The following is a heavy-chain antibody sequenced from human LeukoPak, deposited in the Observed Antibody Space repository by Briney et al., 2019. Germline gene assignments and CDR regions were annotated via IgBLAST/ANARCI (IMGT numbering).Heavy chain of an antibody. Sequence: GGSLRLSCAASGFTFSGYWMHWVRQAPGKGMVWVSRIDSDGSSTNYADSVKGRFTISRDNAKNTLYLQMDSLGAEDTAVYYCARGHRNSSACYRTDYWGQGTLVTVSS. D-gene: IGHD3-22*01. CDR1: GFTFSGYW. CDR2: IDSDGSST. V-gene: IGHV3-74*01. J-gene: IGHJ4*02. CDR3: ARGHRNSSACYRTDY.